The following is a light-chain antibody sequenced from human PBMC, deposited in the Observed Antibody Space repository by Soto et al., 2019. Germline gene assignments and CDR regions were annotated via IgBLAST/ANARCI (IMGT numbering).Light chain of an antibody. Sequence: QSVLTQPASVSGSPGQSITISCTGPSSDIGGYDYVSWYQQRPGKAPKLMIYEVRYRPSGVSNRFSGSQSGNPASLPLYGLQAEDVAVYFCCSYTRSSNHYCFGSGTKVTVL. V-gene: IGLV2-14*01. J-gene: IGLJ1*01. CDR1: SSDIGGYDY. CDR3: CSYTRSSNHYC. CDR2: EVR.